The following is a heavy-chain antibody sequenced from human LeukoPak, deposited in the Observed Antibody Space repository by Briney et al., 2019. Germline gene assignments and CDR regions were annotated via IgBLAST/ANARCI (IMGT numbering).Heavy chain of an antibody. CDR2: INPNSGGT. CDR1: GYTFTDYY. D-gene: IGHD3-10*01. CDR3: ARGDTYGSGSPNWFDP. Sequence: ASVKVSCKTSGYTFTDYYIHWVRQAPGQGLEWMGWINPNSGGTNYAQKFQGRVTMTRDTSISTAYMELSRLRSDDTAVYYCARGDTYGSGSPNWFDPWGQGTLVTVSS. J-gene: IGHJ5*02. V-gene: IGHV1-2*02.